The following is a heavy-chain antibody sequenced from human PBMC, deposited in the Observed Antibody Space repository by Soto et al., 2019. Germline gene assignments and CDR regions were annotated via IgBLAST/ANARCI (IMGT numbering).Heavy chain of an antibody. V-gene: IGHV3-30*18. J-gene: IGHJ4*02. Sequence: PGGSLRLSCAASGFTFSGYGMHWVRQAPGKGLEWASDISYNGSNKYYADSVKGRFTISRDNSKNTLYLQMNSLRAEDTAVYYCAKDLAPTIVVVITPFWDYWGQGTLVTVSS. CDR2: ISYNGSNK. D-gene: IGHD3-22*01. CDR3: AKDLAPTIVVVITPFWDY. CDR1: GFTFSGYG.